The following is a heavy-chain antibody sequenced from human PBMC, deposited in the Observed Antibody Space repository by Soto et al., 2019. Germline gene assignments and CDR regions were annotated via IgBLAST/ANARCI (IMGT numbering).Heavy chain of an antibody. CDR1: GYTFTSYA. D-gene: IGHD3-10*01. V-gene: IGHV1-3*01. J-gene: IGHJ4*02. Sequence: ASVKVSCKASGYTFTSYAMHWVRQAPGQRLEWMGWINAGNGNTKYSQKFQGRVTITRDTSASTAYMELSSLRSEDTAVYYCARAGLWFGELGFDYWGQGTLVTVS. CDR3: ARAGLWFGELGFDY. CDR2: INAGNGNT.